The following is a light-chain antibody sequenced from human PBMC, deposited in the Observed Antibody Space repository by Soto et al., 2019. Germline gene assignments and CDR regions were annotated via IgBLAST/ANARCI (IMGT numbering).Light chain of an antibody. J-gene: IGKJ2*01. CDR1: QSVSSN. CDR3: QQYNNWPPTQGGSPKLMYT. CDR2: GAS. Sequence: EIVMTQSPATLSVSPGERATLSCRASQSVSSNLAWYQQKPGQAPRLLIYGASTRATGIPASFSGSGSGTEVTLTISSLQSEDFAVYYCQQYNNWPPTQGGSPKLMYTFGHGTKLEIK. V-gene: IGKV3-15*01.